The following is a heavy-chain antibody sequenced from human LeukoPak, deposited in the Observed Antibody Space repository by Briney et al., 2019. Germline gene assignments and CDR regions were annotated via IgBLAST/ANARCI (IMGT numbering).Heavy chain of an antibody. Sequence: GASVKVSXKASGYTFTGYYMHGVRQAPGQGLEWMGWINPNSGGTNYAQEFQGRVTMTRDASISTAYMELRSLRSDDTAVYYCARDIVVVVAVTSFDYWGQGTLVTVSS. D-gene: IGHD2-15*01. CDR2: INPNSGGT. CDR3: ARDIVVVVAVTSFDY. J-gene: IGHJ4*02. V-gene: IGHV1-2*02. CDR1: GYTFTGYY.